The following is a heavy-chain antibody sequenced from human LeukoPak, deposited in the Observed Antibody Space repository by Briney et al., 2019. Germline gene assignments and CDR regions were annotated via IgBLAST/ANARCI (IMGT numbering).Heavy chain of an antibody. V-gene: IGHV5-51*01. J-gene: IGHJ3*02. D-gene: IGHD3-3*01. CDR1: GYSFTSYW. Sequence: GESLKISCKGSGYSFTSYWIGWVGQMPGKGLEWMGIIYPGDSGTRNSRSFQGQVTISADKSISTAYLQSSSLKASDTAMYYCSRGPATILGVVHDAFDIWGQGTRVTVSS. CDR3: SRGPATILGVVHDAFDI. CDR2: IYPGDSGT.